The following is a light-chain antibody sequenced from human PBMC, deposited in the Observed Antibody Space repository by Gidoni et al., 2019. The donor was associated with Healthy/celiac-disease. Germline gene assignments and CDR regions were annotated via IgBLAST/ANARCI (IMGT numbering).Light chain of an antibody. CDR3: QQYNSYSGT. CDR1: QSISSW. CDR2: DAS. V-gene: IGKV1-5*01. Sequence: DIQMTQSPSTLSASVGDRVTITCRASQSISSWLAWYQQKPGKAPKLLIYDASSLESGVPSRFSGSGSGTEFTLTISSLQPDDFATYYCQQYNSYSGTFXHXTKVXIK. J-gene: IGKJ1*01.